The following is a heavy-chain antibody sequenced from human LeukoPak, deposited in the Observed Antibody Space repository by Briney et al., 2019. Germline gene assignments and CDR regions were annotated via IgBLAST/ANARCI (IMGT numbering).Heavy chain of an antibody. D-gene: IGHD3-10*01. CDR2: ISSSSSYI. J-gene: IGHJ4*02. CDR3: ARDYSTYYYGSSRGRYFDY. CDR1: GFTFSSYS. Sequence: SGGSLRLSCAASGFTFSSYSMNWVRQAPGKGLEWVSSISSSSSYICYADSVKGRFTISRDNAKNSLYLQMNSLRAEDTAVYYCARDYSTYYYGSSRGRYFDYWGQGTLVTVSS. V-gene: IGHV3-21*01.